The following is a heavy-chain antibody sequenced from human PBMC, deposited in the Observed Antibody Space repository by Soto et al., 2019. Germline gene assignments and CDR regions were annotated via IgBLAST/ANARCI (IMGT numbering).Heavy chain of an antibody. D-gene: IGHD3-3*01. CDR3: ASLYYDFWRDPEYYYMDV. CDR2: INSDGSST. Sequence: GGSLRLSCAASGFPFISYWMHWVRQAPGKGLVWVSRINSDGSSTSYADSVKGRFTISRDNAKNTLYLQMNSLRAEDTAVYYCASLYYDFWRDPEYYYMDVWGKGTTVTVSS. J-gene: IGHJ6*03. CDR1: GFPFISYW. V-gene: IGHV3-74*01.